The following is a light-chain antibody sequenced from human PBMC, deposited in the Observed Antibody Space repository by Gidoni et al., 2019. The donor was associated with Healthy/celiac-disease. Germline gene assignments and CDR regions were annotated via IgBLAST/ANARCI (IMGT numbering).Light chain of an antibody. CDR2: GAS. V-gene: IGKV3-15*01. Sequence: EIVMTKSPATLSVSPGERATLSCRASQSVSSNLAWYQQKPGQAPRLLIYGASTRATGSPARFSGSGSGTEFTLTISSLQSEDFAVYYCQQYNNWSYTFGQGTKLEIK. J-gene: IGKJ2*01. CDR1: QSVSSN. CDR3: QQYNNWSYT.